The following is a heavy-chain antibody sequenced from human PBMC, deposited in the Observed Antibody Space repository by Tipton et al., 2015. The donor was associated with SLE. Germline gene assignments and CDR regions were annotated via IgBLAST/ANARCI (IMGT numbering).Heavy chain of an antibody. CDR3: ARDREGIVGATYFDY. J-gene: IGHJ4*02. CDR1: GFTFSSYS. D-gene: IGHD1-26*01. CDR2: TSSSSSYI. V-gene: IGHV3-21*01. Sequence: GSLRLSCAASGFTFSSYSMNWVRQAPGKGLEWVSSTSSSSSYIYYADSVKGRFTISRDNAKNSLYLQMNSLRAEDTAVYYCARDREGIVGATYFDYWGQGTLVTVSS.